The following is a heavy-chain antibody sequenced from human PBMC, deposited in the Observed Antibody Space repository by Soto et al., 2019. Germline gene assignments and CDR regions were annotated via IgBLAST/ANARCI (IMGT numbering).Heavy chain of an antibody. D-gene: IGHD2-21*01. J-gene: IGHJ5*02. CDR3: AKDLFSRRSPPS. CDR1: GFTFDDYA. CDR2: ISWNSGSI. Sequence: SLRLSCAASGFTFDDYAMHWVRQAPGKGLEWVSGISWNSGSIGYADSVKGRFTISRDNAKNSLYLQMNSLRAEDTALYYCAKDLFSRRSPPSWGQGTLVTVSS. V-gene: IGHV3-9*01.